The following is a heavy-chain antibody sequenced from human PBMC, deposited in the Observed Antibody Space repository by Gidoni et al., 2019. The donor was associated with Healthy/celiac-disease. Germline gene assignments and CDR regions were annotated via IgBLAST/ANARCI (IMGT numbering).Heavy chain of an antibody. Sequence: EVQLLESGGGLVQPGGSLRLSCAASGFTVSSYAMSWVRQAPGKGLEWVSAISGSGGSTYYADSVKGRFTISRDNSKNTLYLQMNSLRAEDTAVYYCAKDPRLVLEWELLYDWGQGTLVTVSS. V-gene: IGHV3-23*01. J-gene: IGHJ4*02. CDR2: ISGSGGST. CDR3: AKDPRLVLEWELLYD. D-gene: IGHD1-26*01. CDR1: GFTVSSYA.